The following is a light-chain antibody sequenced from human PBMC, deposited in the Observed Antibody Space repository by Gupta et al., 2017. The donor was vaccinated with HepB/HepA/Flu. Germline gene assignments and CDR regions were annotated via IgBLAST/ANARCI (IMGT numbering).Light chain of an antibody. CDR3: SSYSSSNTLVV. J-gene: IGLJ3*02. V-gene: IGLV2-14*01. CDR1: SSDVGGYNY. CDR2: DVL. Sequence: QSALTQPASVSGSPGPSITISCTGSSSDVGGYNYVSWYRQHPGKPPKLMIYDVLNRPSGVSNRFSGSKSGNTASLTISGLQAEDEADYYCSSYSSSNTLVVFGGGTRLTVL.